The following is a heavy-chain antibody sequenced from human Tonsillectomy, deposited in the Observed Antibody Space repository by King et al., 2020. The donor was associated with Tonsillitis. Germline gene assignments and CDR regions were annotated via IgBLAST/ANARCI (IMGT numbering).Heavy chain of an antibody. CDR2: IVWDDDK. Sequence: VTLKESGPALVKPTQTLTLTCTFSGFSLSTSGMRVSWIRQPPGKALEWLARIVWDDDKFYSTSLRTRLTISKDTSKNQVVLTMTNMDPVDTATYYCARGIVGATAGDAFDIWGQGTMVTVSS. D-gene: IGHD1-26*01. CDR1: GFSLSTSGMR. V-gene: IGHV2-70*04. J-gene: IGHJ3*02. CDR3: ARGIVGATAGDAFDI.